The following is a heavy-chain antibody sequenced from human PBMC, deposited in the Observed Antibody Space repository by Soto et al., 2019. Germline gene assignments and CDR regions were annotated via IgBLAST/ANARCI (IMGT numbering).Heavy chain of an antibody. V-gene: IGHV3-23*01. J-gene: IGHJ6*02. Sequence: PGGSLRLSCAASGFTFSDFAMYWVRQAPGKGLEWVSVISATDGSTYYADSVRGRFTISRDNSINTVYLQMISLRAEDTAVYYCAKVIGGSESYWGGSHYYYALDVRGQGTTVTVSS. CDR3: AKVIGGSESYWGGSHYYYALDV. CDR1: GFTFSDFA. D-gene: IGHD3-10*01. CDR2: ISATDGST.